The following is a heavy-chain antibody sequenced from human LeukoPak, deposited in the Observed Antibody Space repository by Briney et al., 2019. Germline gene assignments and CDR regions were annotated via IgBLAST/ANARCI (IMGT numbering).Heavy chain of an antibody. J-gene: IGHJ4*02. D-gene: IGHD6-19*01. V-gene: IGHV1-18*01. CDR3: ATGSPWLWLGPPYYFDY. Sequence: ASVKVSCKASGYTFTSYGISWVRQAPGQGLEWMGWISAYNGNTNYAQKLQGRVTMTTDTSTSTAYMELRSLRADDTAVYYCATGSPWLWLGPPYYFDYWGQGTLVTVSS. CDR2: ISAYNGNT. CDR1: GYTFTSYG.